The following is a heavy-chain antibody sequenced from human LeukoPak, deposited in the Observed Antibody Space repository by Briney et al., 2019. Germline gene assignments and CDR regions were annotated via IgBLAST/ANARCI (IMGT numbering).Heavy chain of an antibody. V-gene: IGHV3-74*01. CDR2: INSDGSST. D-gene: IGHD2-2*01. CDR3: ARDSTTSAHFLGI. J-gene: IGHJ3*02. Sequence: QPGGSLRLSCAATGFTFSSYWMHWVRQAPGKGLVWVSRINSDGSSTSYADSVKGRFTISRDNAKNTLYLQMNSLSGEDTAVYYCARDSTTSAHFLGIWGQGQWSPCLQ. CDR1: GFTFSSYW.